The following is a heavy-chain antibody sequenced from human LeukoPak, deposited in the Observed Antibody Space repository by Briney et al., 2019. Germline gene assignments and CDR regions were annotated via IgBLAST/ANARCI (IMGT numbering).Heavy chain of an antibody. J-gene: IGHJ4*02. CDR1: GYIFTSYW. CDR2: IYPGDFDT. V-gene: IGHV5-51*01. Sequence: GESLKISCRGSGYIFTSYWTAWVRQMPGKGLEWMGIIYPGDFDTTYSPSFQGQVTISVDKSITTAYLQWSSLKASDTAMYFCARQSDAGGSYPGYWGQGTLVTVSS. D-gene: IGHD3-16*01. CDR3: ARQSDAGGSYPGY.